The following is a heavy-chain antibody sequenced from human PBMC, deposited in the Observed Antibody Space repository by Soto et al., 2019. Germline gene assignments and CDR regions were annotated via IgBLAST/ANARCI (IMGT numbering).Heavy chain of an antibody. CDR1: GFTFSSYS. J-gene: IGHJ4*02. CDR2: ISSSSSTI. D-gene: IGHD6-13*01. CDR3: ARDGDLQQLPYHFDY. V-gene: IGHV3-48*02. Sequence: EVQLVESGGGLVQPGGSLRLSCAASGFTFSSYSMNWVRQAPGKGLEWVSYISSSSSTIYYADSVKGRFTISRDNAKTSLYLQMKGLRDEDTAVYYCARDGDLQQLPYHFDYWGQGTLVTVSS.